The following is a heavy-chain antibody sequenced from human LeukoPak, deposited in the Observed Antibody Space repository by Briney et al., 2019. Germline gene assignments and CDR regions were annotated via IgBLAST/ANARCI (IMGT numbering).Heavy chain of an antibody. CDR2: IYYSGST. D-gene: IGHD6-19*01. V-gene: IGHV4-59*01. CDR1: GGSISSYY. Sequence: SETLSLTCTVSGGSISSYYWSWIRQPPGKGLEWIGYIYYSGSTNYNPSLKSRVTISVDTSKNQFSLKLSSVTAADTAVYYCARYSSGWYQEDYYYYGMDVWGQGTTVTVS. CDR3: ARYSSGWYQEDYYYYGMDV. J-gene: IGHJ6*02.